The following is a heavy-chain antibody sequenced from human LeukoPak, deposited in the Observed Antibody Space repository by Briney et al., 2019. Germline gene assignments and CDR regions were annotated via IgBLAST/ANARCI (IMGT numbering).Heavy chain of an antibody. CDR2: IYPGDSDT. CDR1: GYSFTNYW. V-gene: IGHV5-51*01. J-gene: IGHJ4*02. CDR3: ARQPRYATGWFSDY. Sequence: GESLKISCKASGYSFTNYWIAWVRQMPGKGLGWMGMIYPGDSDTRYSPSFQGQVTISADKSINTAYLQWASLKASDTAMYHCARQPRYATGWFSDYWGQGTLVTVSS. D-gene: IGHD2-2*01.